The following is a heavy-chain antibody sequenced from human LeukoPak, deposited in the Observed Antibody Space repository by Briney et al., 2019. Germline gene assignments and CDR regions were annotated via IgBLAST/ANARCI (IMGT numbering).Heavy chain of an antibody. Sequence: SETLSLTCTVSGGSISGSSYYWGRIRQPPGKGLEWIGEINHSGSTNYNPSLKSRVTISVDTSKNQFSLKLSSVTAADTAVYYCAGWGIAAAGTVYWGQGTLVTVSS. CDR2: INHSGST. CDR1: GGSISGSSYY. J-gene: IGHJ4*02. CDR3: AGWGIAAAGTVY. V-gene: IGHV4-39*07. D-gene: IGHD6-13*01.